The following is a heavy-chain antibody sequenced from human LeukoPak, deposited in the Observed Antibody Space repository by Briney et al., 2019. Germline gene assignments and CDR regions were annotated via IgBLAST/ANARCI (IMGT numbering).Heavy chain of an antibody. V-gene: IGHV4-59*01. Sequence: PSETLSLTCTVSGGSISSYYWSWIRQPPGKGLEWIGYIYYSGSTNYNPSLKSRVTISVDTSKNQFSLKLSSVTAADTAVYYCARDSSTMNDAFDIWGQGIMVTVSA. CDR1: GGSISSYY. D-gene: IGHD2-2*01. CDR3: ARDSSTMNDAFDI. CDR2: IYYSGST. J-gene: IGHJ3*02.